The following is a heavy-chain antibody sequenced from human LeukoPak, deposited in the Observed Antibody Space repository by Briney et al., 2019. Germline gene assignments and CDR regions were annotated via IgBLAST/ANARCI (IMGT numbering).Heavy chain of an antibody. V-gene: IGHV1-2*02. CDR1: GYTFTGYY. CDR3: ATRSGSYFYYYYDMDV. D-gene: IGHD1-26*01. Sequence: ASVKVSCKASGYTFTGYYMHWVRQAPGQGLEWMGWINPNSCGTNYAQKCQGRVTMTMDTSISTAYMEVSRLRSNVTDVYYCATRSGSYFYYYYDMDVWGKGTTVTFSS. CDR2: INPNSCGT. J-gene: IGHJ6*03.